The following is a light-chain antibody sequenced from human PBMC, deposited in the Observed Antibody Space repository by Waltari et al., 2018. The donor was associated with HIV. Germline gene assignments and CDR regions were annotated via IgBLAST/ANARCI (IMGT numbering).Light chain of an antibody. CDR1: SDDIGAYNH. CDR2: EVR. CDR3: ASYTRQISVA. Sequence: QSALTQPASVSGSPGQSITITCTGPSDDIGAYNHVSWYQQYPNGSPKLLIFEVRNRPSGVSGRFSASKSGNTASLTITGLQSDDEADYYCASYTRQISVAFGGGTRVTV. J-gene: IGLJ2*01. V-gene: IGLV2-14*01.